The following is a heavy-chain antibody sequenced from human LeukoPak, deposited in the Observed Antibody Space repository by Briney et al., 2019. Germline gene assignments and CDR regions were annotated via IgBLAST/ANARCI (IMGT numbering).Heavy chain of an antibody. Sequence: SSETLSLTCTVSGGSISSGGYYWSWIRQHPGKDLEWIGYIYYSGSTYYNPSLKSRVTISVDTSKNQFPLKLSSVTAADTAVYYCARGAGYDILTGYYIGNYFDYWGQGTLVTVSS. CDR2: IYYSGST. J-gene: IGHJ4*02. D-gene: IGHD3-9*01. CDR1: GGSISSGGYY. V-gene: IGHV4-31*03. CDR3: ARGAGYDILTGYYIGNYFDY.